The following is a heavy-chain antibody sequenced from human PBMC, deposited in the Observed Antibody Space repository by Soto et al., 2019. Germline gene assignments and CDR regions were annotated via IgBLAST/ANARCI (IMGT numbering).Heavy chain of an antibody. J-gene: IGHJ3*02. D-gene: IGHD6-6*01. Sequence: ASVKVSCKVSGYTLTELSMHWVRQAPGKGLEWMGGFDPEDGETIYAQKFQGRVTMTEDTSADTAYMELSSLRSEDTAVYYCATGDIAARIFSLDFDIWGQGPMVTFSS. CDR2: FDPEDGET. V-gene: IGHV1-24*01. CDR3: ATGDIAARIFSLDFDI. CDR1: GYTLTELS.